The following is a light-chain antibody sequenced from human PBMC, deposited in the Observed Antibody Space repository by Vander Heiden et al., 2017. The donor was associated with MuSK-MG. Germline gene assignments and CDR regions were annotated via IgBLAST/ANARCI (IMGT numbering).Light chain of an antibody. CDR1: QSISSW. CDR2: KAS. Sequence: DIQMTQSPSTLSASVGDRVTITCRACQSISSWLAWYQQKPGKAPKLQIYKASSLESGVPSRFSGSGSGTEFTLTISSLQPDDFATYYCLQDNSYPYTFGQGTKLEIK. J-gene: IGKJ2*01. CDR3: LQDNSYPYT. V-gene: IGKV1-5*03.